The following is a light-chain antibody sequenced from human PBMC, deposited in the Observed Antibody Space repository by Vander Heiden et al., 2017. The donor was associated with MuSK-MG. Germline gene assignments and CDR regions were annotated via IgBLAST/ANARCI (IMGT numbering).Light chain of an antibody. CDR1: SSDVGSYDY. CDR3: CSYTSSATWV. J-gene: IGLJ3*02. CDR2: KVN. Sequence: QSALIQPPSVSGSPGQSVTISCTGTSSDVGSYDYVSWYQQHPGTVPKPMIYKVNTQPSGVPDRFSGSKSGNTASMTISGLQAEDEADYQCCSYTSSATWVFGGGTKLTVL. V-gene: IGLV2-18*02.